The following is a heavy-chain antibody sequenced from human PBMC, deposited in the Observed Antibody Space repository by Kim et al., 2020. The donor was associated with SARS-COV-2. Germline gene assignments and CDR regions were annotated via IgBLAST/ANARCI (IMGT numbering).Heavy chain of an antibody. V-gene: IGHV3-23*01. J-gene: IGHJ4*02. CDR2: ST. Sequence: STYYADSVKGRFTISRDNSKNTLYLKMNSLRAEDTAVYYCAKDRPYSNYGWGQGTLVTVSS. D-gene: IGHD4-4*01. CDR3: AKDRPYSNYG.